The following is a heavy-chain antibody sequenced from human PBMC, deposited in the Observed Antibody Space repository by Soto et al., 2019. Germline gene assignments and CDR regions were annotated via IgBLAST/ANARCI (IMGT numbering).Heavy chain of an antibody. CDR2: IWNDGSRK. V-gene: IGHV3-33*08. D-gene: IGHD3-16*01. CDR3: VRDGGGGTVFFGFLDY. Sequence: AGGALRISFAAPGFTFSSYWMHWVRPAPGKGREWGEVIWNDGSRKNYADSVKGRFTTSRDNPKNTLNLKMDSLRDEDTAVFYCVRDGGGGTVFFGFLDYWGQGTLVTVSS. J-gene: IGHJ4*02. CDR1: GFTFSSYW.